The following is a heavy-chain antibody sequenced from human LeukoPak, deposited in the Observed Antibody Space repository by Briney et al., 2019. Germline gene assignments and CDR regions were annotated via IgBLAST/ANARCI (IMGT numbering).Heavy chain of an antibody. V-gene: IGHV3-23*01. CDR3: ARAKIAAAGTGVFDI. D-gene: IGHD6-13*01. CDR2: FSATDGST. Sequence: GGPLNPSFPPPESTLTPYPLTWFGRPQGRGLNWASLFSATDGSTQYADSLKGRFTISRDNSKNTLYLQMNNLRAEDTGLYYCARAKIAAAGTGVFDIWGQGTMVTVSS. J-gene: IGHJ3*02. CDR1: ESTLTPYP.